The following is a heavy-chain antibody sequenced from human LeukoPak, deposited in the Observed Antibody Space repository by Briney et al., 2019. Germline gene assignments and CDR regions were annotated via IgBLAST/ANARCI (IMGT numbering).Heavy chain of an antibody. CDR2: IYYSGST. CDR3: ASAHYDSSGHFDY. V-gene: IGHV4-61*01. CDR1: GGSVSSGSYY. Sequence: SETLSLTCTVSGGSVSSGSYYWSWIRQPPGKGLEWIGYIYYSGSTNYNPSLKSRVTISVDTSKNQFSLKLSSVTAADTAVYYCASAHYDSSGHFDYWGQGTLVTVSS. J-gene: IGHJ4*02. D-gene: IGHD3-22*01.